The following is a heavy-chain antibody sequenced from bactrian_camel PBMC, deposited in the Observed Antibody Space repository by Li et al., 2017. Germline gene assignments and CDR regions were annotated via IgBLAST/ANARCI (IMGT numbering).Heavy chain of an antibody. D-gene: IGHD1*01. CDR3: AAARGLAPWANPSPYDF. Sequence: HAQLVESGGGLVQAGKSLRLSCTVSGLNMADYNMAWFRQAPGKEREGVSHITKRSAMTYYADSVKGRFTISRDNDKSTLYLRMNSLKPEDTAIYYCAAARGLAPWANPSPYDFWGQGTQVTVS. CDR2: ITKRSAMT. J-gene: IGHJ4*01. CDR1: GLNMADYN. V-gene: IGHV3S63*01.